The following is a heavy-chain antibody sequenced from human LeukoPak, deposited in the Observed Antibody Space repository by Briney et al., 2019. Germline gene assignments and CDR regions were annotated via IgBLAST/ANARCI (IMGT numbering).Heavy chain of an antibody. J-gene: IGHJ1*01. CDR1: GGYISSSSYY. V-gene: IGHV4-39*01. D-gene: IGHD3-22*01. CDR2: IYYTGST. Sequence: SETLSLTCTVSGGYISSSSYYWGWIRPPPGKGLEWIGYIYYTGSTYSNPSLKSRLTVSIDTSTNQISVKLASVTAADTAVYYCARRRYYDSTGYVDWGQGTLITVSS. CDR3: ARRRYYDSTGYVD.